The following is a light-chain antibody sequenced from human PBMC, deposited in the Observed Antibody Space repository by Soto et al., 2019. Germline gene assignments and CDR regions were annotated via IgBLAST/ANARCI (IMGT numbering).Light chain of an antibody. V-gene: IGKV1-17*01. J-gene: IGKJ2*01. CDR2: AAS. CDR1: QGIRNY. CDR3: LQHNSFPYT. Sequence: DIQMTQSPSSLSASVGDRVTITCRASQGIRNYLGWFQQKPGEAPKRLLYAASNLESGVPSRFSGSGSGTEFTLTISSLQPEDFATYYCLQHNSFPYTFGQGTKLEI.